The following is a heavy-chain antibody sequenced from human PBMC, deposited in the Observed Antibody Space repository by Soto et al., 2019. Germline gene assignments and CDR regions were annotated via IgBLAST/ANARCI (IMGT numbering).Heavy chain of an antibody. V-gene: IGHV4-39*01. D-gene: IGHD5-18*01. CDR1: GGSISSRSYY. CDR2: IYYGGST. CDR3: ASNWEGYSYGYVKYFDY. J-gene: IGHJ4*02. Sequence: QLQLQESGPGLVKPSETLSLTCTVSGGSISSRSYYWGWIRQPPGKGLEWIGSIYYGGSTYYNPSLKSRVTISVDTSKNQFSLKLSSVTAADTAVYYCASNWEGYSYGYVKYFDYWGQGTLVTVSS.